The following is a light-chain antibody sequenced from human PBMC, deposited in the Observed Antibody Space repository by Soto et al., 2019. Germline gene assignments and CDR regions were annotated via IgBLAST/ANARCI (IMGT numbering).Light chain of an antibody. CDR3: QSYDSSLSLNWV. V-gene: IGLV1-40*01. CDR1: SSNIGAGYD. CDR2: GNS. Sequence: QAVVTQPPSVSGAPGQRVTISCTGSSSNIGAGYDVHWYQQLPGTAPKLLIYGNSNRPSGVPDRFSGSKSGTSASLAITGLQAEDEADYYCQSYDSSLSLNWVFGGGTQLTVL. J-gene: IGLJ3*02.